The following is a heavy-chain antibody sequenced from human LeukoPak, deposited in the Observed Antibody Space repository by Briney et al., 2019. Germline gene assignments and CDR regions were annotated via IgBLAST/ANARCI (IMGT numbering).Heavy chain of an antibody. Sequence: GESLKISCKGSGYSFTSYWIGWVRQMPGKGLEWMGLIHPVDSDTRYSLSFQGQVTMSADKSISTAYLQWSSLKASDTAMYYCARRLLGGSGSFDYWGQGTVVTVSS. D-gene: IGHD3-10*01. CDR1: GYSFTSYW. CDR2: IHPVDSDT. J-gene: IGHJ4*02. CDR3: ARRLLGGSGSFDY. V-gene: IGHV5-51*01.